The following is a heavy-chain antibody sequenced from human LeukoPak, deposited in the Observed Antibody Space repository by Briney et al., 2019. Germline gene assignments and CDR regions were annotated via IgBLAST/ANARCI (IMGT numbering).Heavy chain of an antibody. J-gene: IGHJ4*02. CDR2: IKQDGSEK. CDR1: GFTLSSYW. V-gene: IGHV3-7*01. D-gene: IGHD5-12*01. CDR3: AREKESSGYLGNY. Sequence: GGSLRPSCAASGFTLSSYWMSWVRQAPGKGLEWVANIKQDGSEKYYVDSVKGRFTISRDNAKNSLYLQMNSLRAEDTAIYYCAREKESSGYLGNYWGQGTLVTVSS.